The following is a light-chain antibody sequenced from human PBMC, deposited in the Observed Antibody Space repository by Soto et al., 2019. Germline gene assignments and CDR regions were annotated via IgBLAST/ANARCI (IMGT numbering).Light chain of an antibody. CDR3: QQFGSSPRT. CDR2: DAS. Sequence: DIQMTQSPSTLSGSVGDRVTITCRASQTISSWLAWYQQKPGKAPKVLIYDASSLESGVPDRFSGSGSGTDFTLTINRLEPEDFAVYYCQQFGSSPRTFGQGTKVDIK. J-gene: IGKJ1*01. CDR1: QTISSW. V-gene: IGKV1-5*01.